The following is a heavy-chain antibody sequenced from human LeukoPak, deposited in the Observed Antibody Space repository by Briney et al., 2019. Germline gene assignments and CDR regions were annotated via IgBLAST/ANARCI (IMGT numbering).Heavy chain of an antibody. V-gene: IGHV3-48*02. CDR3: ARDSPYWYFDL. CDR1: GFTFSTYS. J-gene: IGHJ2*01. Sequence: GGSLRLSCAASGFTFSTYSMNWVRQAPGKGLGWVSYISTSSGTIYCADSVKGRFTISRDNAKNSLCLQMNSLRDGDTAVYYCARDSPYWYFDLWGRGTLVTVSS. CDR2: ISTSSGTI.